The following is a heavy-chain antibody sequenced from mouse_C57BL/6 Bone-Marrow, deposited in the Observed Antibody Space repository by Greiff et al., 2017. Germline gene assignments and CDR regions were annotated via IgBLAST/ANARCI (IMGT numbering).Heavy chain of an antibody. CDR2: IDPETGGT. Sequence: QVHVKQSGAELVRPGASVTLSCKASGYTFTDYEMHWVKQTPVHGLEWIGAIDPETGGTAYNQKFKGKAILTADKSSSTAYMELRSLTSEDSAVYYCTYPSYGYFDVWGTGTTVTVSS. D-gene: IGHD2-10*02. CDR3: TYPSYGYFDV. V-gene: IGHV1-15*01. CDR1: GYTFTDYE. J-gene: IGHJ1*03.